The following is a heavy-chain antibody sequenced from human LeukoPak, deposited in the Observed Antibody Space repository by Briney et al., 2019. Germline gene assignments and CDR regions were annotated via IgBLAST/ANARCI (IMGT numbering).Heavy chain of an antibody. CDR3: ARGPYDSSAYRFDC. J-gene: IGHJ4*02. CDR2: MNPNSGNT. D-gene: IGHD3-22*01. V-gene: IGHV1-8*02. CDR1: GYTFTSYG. Sequence: ASVKVSCKASGYTFTSYGISWVRQATGQGLEWMGWMNPNSGNTGYAQKFQGRVTMTKNTSISTAYMEMSGLRSEDTAVYYCARGPYDSSAYRFDCWGQGTLVTVSS.